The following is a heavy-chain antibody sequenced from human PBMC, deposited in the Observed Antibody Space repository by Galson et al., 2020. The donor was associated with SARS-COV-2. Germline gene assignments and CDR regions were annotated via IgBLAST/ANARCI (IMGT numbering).Heavy chain of an antibody. CDR3: ARERYGAGTYAEVDP. V-gene: IGHV3-30*04. J-gene: IGHJ5*02. CDR2: ISYDGSNK. D-gene: IGHD3-10*01. CDR1: GFTFSNSA. Sequence: GESLKISCVASGFTFSNSALHWVRHTPGKGLEWVALISYDGSNKYYADSVTGRFTISRDDSKNKLYLQMNSLRPDDTGLYYCARERYGAGTYAEVDPWGQGTLVTVSS.